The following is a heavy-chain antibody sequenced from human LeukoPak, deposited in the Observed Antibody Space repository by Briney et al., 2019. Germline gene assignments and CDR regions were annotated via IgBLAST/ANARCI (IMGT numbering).Heavy chain of an antibody. D-gene: IGHD4-17*01. CDR2: IKQGGREK. J-gene: IGHJ4*02. V-gene: IGHV3-7*03. Sequence: GGSLRLSCVASGFTFSSHWMNWVRQAPGKGLEWVANIKQGGREKNYVDSVKGRFAVSRDDAMNSLYLQMNSLGAEDTAIYYCARGPNYGARTDYLDYWGQGTLVTVSS. CDR3: ARGPNYGARTDYLDY. CDR1: GFTFSSHW.